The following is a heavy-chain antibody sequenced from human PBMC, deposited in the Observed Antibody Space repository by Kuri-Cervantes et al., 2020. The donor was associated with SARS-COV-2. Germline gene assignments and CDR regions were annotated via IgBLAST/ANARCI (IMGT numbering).Heavy chain of an antibody. CDR3: ARDSSEITFGGETFDY. Sequence: ASVKVSCKVSGNTLTELPLHWVRQAPGKGLEWMGWISHYSGNTDYAQRVQDRVILTRDTSTSTTYMELRSLRSDDTAVYYCARDSSEITFGGETFDYWGQGTLVTVSS. CDR1: GNTLTELP. J-gene: IGHJ4*02. CDR2: ISHYSGNT. D-gene: IGHD3-16*01. V-gene: IGHV1-18*01.